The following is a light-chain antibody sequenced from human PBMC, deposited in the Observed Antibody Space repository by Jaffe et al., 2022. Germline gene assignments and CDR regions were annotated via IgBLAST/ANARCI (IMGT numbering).Light chain of an antibody. Sequence: QSALTQPASVSGSPGQSITISCTGTSSDIGGYNYVSWYQQHPGKVPKLMIYDVSYRPSGVSNRFSGSKSGNTASLTISGLQAEDEADYYCSSYTSSSTPLFGGGTKVTVL. J-gene: IGLJ2*01. CDR2: DVS. CDR3: SSYTSSSTPL. V-gene: IGLV2-14*03. CDR1: SSDIGGYNY.